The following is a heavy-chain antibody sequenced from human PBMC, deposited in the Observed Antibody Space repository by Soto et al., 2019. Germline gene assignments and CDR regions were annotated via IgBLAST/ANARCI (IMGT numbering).Heavy chain of an antibody. V-gene: IGHV3-23*01. Sequence: GSLRLSCAASGFTFSSYAMSWVRQAPGKGLEWVSAISGSGGSTYYADSVKGRFTISRDNSKNTLYLQMNSLRAEDTAVYYCAKDGRHYYDRSGYAYWGQGTLVTVSS. J-gene: IGHJ4*02. CDR3: AKDGRHYYDRSGYAY. CDR2: ISGSGGST. D-gene: IGHD3-22*01. CDR1: GFTFSSYA.